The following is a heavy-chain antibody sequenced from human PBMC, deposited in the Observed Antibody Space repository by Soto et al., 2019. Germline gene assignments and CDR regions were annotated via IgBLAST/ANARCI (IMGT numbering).Heavy chain of an antibody. Sequence: QVHLQESGPGLVEPSQTLSLTCTVSGGSITSGGYCWTWIRQHPVKGLEWMGHIYYSGSTSYNPSLKSRITISIDTSKNQFSLKLTSVTAADTAVYYCARDGDYFGSGSPPLLSRWGQGTLVTVSS. V-gene: IGHV4-31*03. CDR3: ARDGDYFGSGSPPLLSR. J-gene: IGHJ4*02. D-gene: IGHD3-10*01. CDR1: GGSITSGGYC. CDR2: IYYSGST.